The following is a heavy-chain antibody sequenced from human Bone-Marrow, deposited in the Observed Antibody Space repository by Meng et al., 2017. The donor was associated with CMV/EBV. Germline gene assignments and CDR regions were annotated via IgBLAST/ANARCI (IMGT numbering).Heavy chain of an antibody. CDR2: IYYSGNT. CDR3: VRDKGDFRTDY. D-gene: IGHD2-21*02. V-gene: IGHV4-39*07. CDR1: GGSISSNGYY. Sequence: QLQIQESGPGPGKPSETLSLTCTVSGGSISSNGYYWGWVRQPPGKGLEWIGTIYYSGNTYYNPSLKSRVTISVDMSKNQISLRLSSVTAADTALYYCVRDKGDFRTDYWGQGTLVTVSS. J-gene: IGHJ4*02.